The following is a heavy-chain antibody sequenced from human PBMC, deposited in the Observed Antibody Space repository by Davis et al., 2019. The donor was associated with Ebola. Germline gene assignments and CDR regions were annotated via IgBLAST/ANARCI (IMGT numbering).Heavy chain of an antibody. J-gene: IGHJ6*02. CDR2: ISAYNGKT. V-gene: IGHV1-18*01. D-gene: IGHD1-1*01. CDR3: ARDGRAPRMLYGMDV. Sequence: ASVKVSCKASGYTFTSYGISWVRQAPGQGLERMGWISAYNGKTNYAQNLQGRVTMTTDTSTSTAYMDLRSLRSDDTAVYYCARDGRAPRMLYGMDVWGQGTTVTVSS. CDR1: GYTFTSYG.